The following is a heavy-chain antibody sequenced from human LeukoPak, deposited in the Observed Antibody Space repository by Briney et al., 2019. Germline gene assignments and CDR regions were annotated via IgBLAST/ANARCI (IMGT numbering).Heavy chain of an antibody. CDR1: GFTFSSYS. CDR3: APSRLSVRAKQLDY. V-gene: IGHV3-21*01. D-gene: IGHD3-10*01. Sequence: GGSLRLSCAASGFTFSSYSMNWVRQAPGKGLEWVSSISSSSSYMYYADSVKGRFTISRDNAKNSLYLQMNSLRAEDTAVYYCAPSRLSVRAKQLDYWGQGTLVTVSS. CDR2: ISSSSSYM. J-gene: IGHJ4*02.